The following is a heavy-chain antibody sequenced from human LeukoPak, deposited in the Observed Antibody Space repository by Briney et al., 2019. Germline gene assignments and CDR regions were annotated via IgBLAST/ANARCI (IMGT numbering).Heavy chain of an antibody. CDR2: ISGSGGST. Sequence: GGSLRLPCPASGFTFSSYAMSGVRQAPGKGLEWVSAISGSGGSTYYADSVKGRFTISRDNSKNTLYLQMNSLRAEDTAVYYCAKGPTAHDAFDIWGQGTMVTVSS. D-gene: IGHD4-17*01. CDR3: AKGPTAHDAFDI. CDR1: GFTFSSYA. V-gene: IGHV3-23*01. J-gene: IGHJ3*02.